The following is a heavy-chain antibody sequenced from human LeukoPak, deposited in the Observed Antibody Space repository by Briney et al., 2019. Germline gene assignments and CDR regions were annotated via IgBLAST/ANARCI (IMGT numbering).Heavy chain of an antibody. Sequence: SETLSLTCTVSGGSISSYYWSWLRQPPGKGLEWIGYIYYSGSTNYNPSLKSRVTISVDTSKNQFSLKLSSVTAADTAVYYCARHSKQQLVDYWGQGTLVTVSS. CDR3: ARHSKQQLVDY. D-gene: IGHD6-13*01. V-gene: IGHV4-59*08. J-gene: IGHJ4*02. CDR2: IYYSGST. CDR1: GGSISSYY.